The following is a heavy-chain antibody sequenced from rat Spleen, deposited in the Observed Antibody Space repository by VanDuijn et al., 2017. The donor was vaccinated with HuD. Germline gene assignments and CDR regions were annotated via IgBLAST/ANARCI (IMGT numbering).Heavy chain of an antibody. J-gene: IGHJ2*01. Sequence: EVQLVESDGGLVQPGRSLKLSCAASGFTFTNYGMHWIRQAPTKGLEWVASISPPGGSTYYRDSVMGRFTISRDDGESTLYLQMDSLRSEDTATYYCTTDTFYDGTYYPGGFDYWGQGVMVTVSS. CDR3: TTDTFYDGTYYPGGFDY. CDR2: ISPPGGST. V-gene: IGHV5-19*01. CDR1: GFTFTNYG. D-gene: IGHD1-12*02.